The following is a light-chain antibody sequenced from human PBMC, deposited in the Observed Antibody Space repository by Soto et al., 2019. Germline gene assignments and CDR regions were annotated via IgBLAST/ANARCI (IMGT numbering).Light chain of an antibody. Sequence: EIVLTQSPGTLSLSPGERATLSCRASQSVSSSYLAWYQQKPGQAPRLLIYGASSRATGIPDRFRGSGSGTDFTLTISRLQPEDFVVYYCQQYGSLWFTFDPGTTVHIK. V-gene: IGKV3-20*01. J-gene: IGKJ3*01. CDR3: QQYGSLWFT. CDR2: GAS. CDR1: QSVSSSY.